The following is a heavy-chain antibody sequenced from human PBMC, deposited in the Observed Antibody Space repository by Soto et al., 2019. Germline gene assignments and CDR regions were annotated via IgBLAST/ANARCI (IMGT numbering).Heavy chain of an antibody. CDR1: GYTFTAYY. CDR2: INPNSGDT. V-gene: IGHV1-2*04. D-gene: IGHD3-10*01. J-gene: IGHJ3*02. CDR3: ARVVPGRQFDI. Sequence: ASVKVSCKAFGYTFTAYYMHWVRQAPGQGLEWMGWINPNSGDTYSIQKFQDWVPMTSDTSISTAYLELSRLRPDDPAVYYCARVVPGRQFDIWGKGTMVTVSS.